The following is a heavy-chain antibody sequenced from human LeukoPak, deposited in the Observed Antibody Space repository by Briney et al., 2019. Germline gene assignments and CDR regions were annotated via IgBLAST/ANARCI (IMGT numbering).Heavy chain of an antibody. V-gene: IGHV4-59*12. CDR1: GGSISNYY. CDR2: IYYSGNS. Sequence: SETLSLTCTVSGGSISNYYWSWIRQPPGKGLEWIGYIYYSGNSYYNPSLKSRVTISADTSENQFSLQLNSVTAADTAVYYCARVIVSYRYDANWFDPWGQGTLVTVSS. CDR3: ARVIVSYRYDANWFDP. J-gene: IGHJ5*02. D-gene: IGHD2-8*01.